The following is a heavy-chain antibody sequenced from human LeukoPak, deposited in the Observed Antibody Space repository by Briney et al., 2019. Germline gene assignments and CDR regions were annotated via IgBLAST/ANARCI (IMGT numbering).Heavy chain of an antibody. J-gene: IGHJ4*02. V-gene: IGHV3-23*01. Sequence: GGSLRLSCAASGFTFSSYAMSWVRQAPGKGLEWVSAISGSGGSTYYADSVKGRFTISRDNSKNTLYLQMNSLRAEDTAVYYCAKDSAHLPMVRGVYLDYWGQGTPVTVSS. CDR2: ISGSGGST. CDR3: AKDSAHLPMVRGVYLDY. CDR1: GFTFSSYA. D-gene: IGHD3-10*01.